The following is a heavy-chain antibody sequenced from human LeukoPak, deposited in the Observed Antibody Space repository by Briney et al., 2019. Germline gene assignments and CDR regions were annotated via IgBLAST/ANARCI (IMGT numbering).Heavy chain of an antibody. CDR1: GGSISSYY. CDR2: IYTSGST. D-gene: IGHD3-22*01. Sequence: SETLSLTCTVCGGSISSYYWSWIRQPAGKGLEWIGRIYTSGSTNYNPSLKSRVTMSVDTSKNQFSLKLSSVTAADTAVYYCARDQPDYYDSSGYYFTAFDPWGQGTLVTVSS. V-gene: IGHV4-4*07. J-gene: IGHJ5*02. CDR3: ARDQPDYYDSSGYYFTAFDP.